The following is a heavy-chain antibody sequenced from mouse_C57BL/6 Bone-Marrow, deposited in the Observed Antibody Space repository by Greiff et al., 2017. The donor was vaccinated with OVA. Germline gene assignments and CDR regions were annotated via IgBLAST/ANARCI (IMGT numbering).Heavy chain of an antibody. J-gene: IGHJ3*01. Sequence: QVQLQQPGAELVRPGSSVKLSCKASGYTFTSYWMHWVKQRPIQGLEWIGNIDPSDSETHYNQKFKDKATLTVDKSSSTAYMQLSSLTSEDSAVYDCAREEPGITTIVNWGQGTLVTVSA. CDR1: GYTFTSYW. V-gene: IGHV1-52*01. CDR3: AREEPGITTIVN. D-gene: IGHD1-1*01. CDR2: IDPSDSET.